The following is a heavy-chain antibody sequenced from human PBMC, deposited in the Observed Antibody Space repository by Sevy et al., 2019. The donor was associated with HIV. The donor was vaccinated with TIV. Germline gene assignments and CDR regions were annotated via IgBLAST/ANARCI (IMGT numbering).Heavy chain of an antibody. J-gene: IGHJ3*02. CDR1: GFTFSSYW. V-gene: IGHV3-74*01. CDR2: INSDGSST. CDR3: ARVKDYYDSSGYYGAGAFDI. Sequence: GGSLRLSCAASGFTFSSYWRHWVRQAPGKGLVWVSRINSDGSSTSYADSVKGRFTISRDNAKNTLYLQMNSLRAEDTAVYYCARVKDYYDSSGYYGAGAFDIWGQGTMVTVSS. D-gene: IGHD3-22*01.